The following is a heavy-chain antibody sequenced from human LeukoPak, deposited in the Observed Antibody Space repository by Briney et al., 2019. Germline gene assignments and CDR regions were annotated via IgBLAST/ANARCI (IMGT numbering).Heavy chain of an antibody. V-gene: IGHV1-69*13. J-gene: IGHJ4*02. D-gene: IGHD3-3*01. CDR2: IIPIFGTA. CDR3: ARGGRQGRITIFGVVLVPGDYFDY. CDR1: GGTFSSYA. Sequence: SVKVSRKASGGTFSSYAISWARQAPGQGLEWMGGIIPIFGTANYAQKFQGRVTITADESTSTAYMELSSLRSEDTAVYYCARGGRQGRITIFGVVLVPGDYFDYWGQGTLVTVSS.